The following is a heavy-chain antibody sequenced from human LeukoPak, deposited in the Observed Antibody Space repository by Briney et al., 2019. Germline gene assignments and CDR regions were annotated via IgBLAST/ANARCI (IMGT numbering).Heavy chain of an antibody. CDR3: ATAVTPYGCFDP. Sequence: ASVKVSCKASGYTFTNYYMHWVRQAPGQGLEWMVIINPSGGSTSSAQKFQGRVTKTRDTSTNTVYMELSSLTSEDTAVYYCATAVTPYGCFDPWGQGTLVTVSS. J-gene: IGHJ5*02. D-gene: IGHD4-17*01. CDR1: GYTFTNYY. CDR2: INPSGGST. V-gene: IGHV1-46*01.